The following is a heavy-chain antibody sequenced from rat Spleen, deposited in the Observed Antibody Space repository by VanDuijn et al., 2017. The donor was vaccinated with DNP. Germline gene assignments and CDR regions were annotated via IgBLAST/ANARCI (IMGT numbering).Heavy chain of an antibody. Sequence: QVQLKESGPGLVQPSQTLSLTCTVSGFSLTSYGVSWVRQPPGKGLEWIAAISSGGSTYYNSPLKSRLSISRDTSKSQVFLKMNSLQTEDTAIYFCTRDIPNYLDYWGQGVMVTVSS. CDR2: ISSGGST. V-gene: IGHV2S12*01. CDR3: TRDIPNYLDY. J-gene: IGHJ2*01. CDR1: GFSLTSYG.